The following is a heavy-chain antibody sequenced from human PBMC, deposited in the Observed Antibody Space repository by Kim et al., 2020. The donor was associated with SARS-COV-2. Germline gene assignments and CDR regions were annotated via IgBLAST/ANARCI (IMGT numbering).Heavy chain of an antibody. V-gene: IGHV3-23*01. D-gene: IGHD2-2*02. J-gene: IGHJ6*02. Sequence: ADSVKCRFSISRDDSKNKLYLQMNSLRAEDTAVYYCAKLKTSSCYSAMDVWGQGTTVTVSS. CDR3: AKLKTSSCYSAMDV.